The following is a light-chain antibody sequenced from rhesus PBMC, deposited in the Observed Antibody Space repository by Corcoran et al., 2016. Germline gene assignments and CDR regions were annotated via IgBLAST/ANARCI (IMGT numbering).Light chain of an antibody. CDR3: QQYYDKPRT. Sequence: DIQMTQSPSALSASVGDRVTISCRASQNIYSNLAWYQQKPGKAPKLLIYAASSLQTGNPSRFSGSRSGTDFTLTISSRQPEDSTTYYCQQYYDKPRTFSQGTKVEIK. CDR1: QNIYSN. J-gene: IGKJ1*01. CDR2: AAS. V-gene: IGKV1S12*01.